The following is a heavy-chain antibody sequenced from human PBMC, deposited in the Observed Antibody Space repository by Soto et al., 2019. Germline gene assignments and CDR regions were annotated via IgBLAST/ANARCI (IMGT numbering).Heavy chain of an antibody. CDR2: IYYSGTT. CDR3: ARLVWSYGTWFDP. D-gene: IGHD5-18*01. CDR1: GGSISSYY. J-gene: IGHJ5*02. V-gene: IGHV4-59*04. Sequence: PSETLSLTCTVSGGSISSYYWSWIRQPPGKGLEWIGYIYYSGTTYYNPSLKSRVTMSVDTSKNQFSLKLTSVTAVDTAVYYCARLVWSYGTWFDPWGQGTLVTVSS.